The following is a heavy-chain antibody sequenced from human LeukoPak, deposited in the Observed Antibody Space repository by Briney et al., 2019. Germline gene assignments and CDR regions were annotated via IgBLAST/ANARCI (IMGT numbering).Heavy chain of an antibody. D-gene: IGHD3-22*01. J-gene: IGHJ4*02. Sequence: GGSLRLSCAASGFTVSSNYTSWVRQAPGKGLEWVSVIYSGGSTYYADSVKGRFTISRDNSKNTLYFQMNSLRAEDTAVYYCAREVSPPGYYFDYWGQGTLVTVSS. V-gene: IGHV3-66*02. CDR2: IYSGGST. CDR1: GFTVSSNY. CDR3: AREVSPPGYYFDY.